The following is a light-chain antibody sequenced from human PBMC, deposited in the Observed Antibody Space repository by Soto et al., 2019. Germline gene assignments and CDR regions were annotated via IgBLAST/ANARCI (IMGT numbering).Light chain of an antibody. CDR1: QSVSRY. J-gene: IGKJ5*01. CDR3: QQSYITPPIT. CDR2: AAS. Sequence: DVRMTQSPSSLSALVVDRVSITCRASQSVSRYLNWYQHKPGKAPKLLINAASNLRSGVPSRFSGSGSGTDFTLTIDGLQPEDFAVYYCQQSYITPPITFGQGTRLEI. V-gene: IGKV1-39*01.